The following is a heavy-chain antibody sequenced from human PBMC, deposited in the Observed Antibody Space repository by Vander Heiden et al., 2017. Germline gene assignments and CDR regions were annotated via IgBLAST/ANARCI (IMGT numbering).Heavy chain of an antibody. D-gene: IGHD3-10*01. CDR3: ARDGRVRGIIIRPYYYYGMDV. V-gene: IGHV3-33*01. Sequence: VQLVQSGGGVVHPGRSLRLSCAASGFTLINDGIHWVGQAPGRGLEWVAVTWYDGSRKYFADPVQDRFSISRDNSKVFLQMNSLRAEDTAVYYCARDGRVRGIIIRPYYYYGMDVWGQGTAVTVSS. CDR1: GFTLINDG. J-gene: IGHJ6*02. CDR2: TWYDGSRK.